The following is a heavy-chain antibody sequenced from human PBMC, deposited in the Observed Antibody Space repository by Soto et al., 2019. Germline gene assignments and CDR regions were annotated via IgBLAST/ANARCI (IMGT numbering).Heavy chain of an antibody. CDR2: IGGDGDDT. CDR3: AKDSMTHNSVWDPFDI. Sequence: GGSLRLSCAASGFTFSIYAMSWVRQAPGKGLEWGSGIGGDGDDTNYAASVKGRFIISRDNSKSTLSMQMNGLRVEDTAVYYCAKDSMTHNSVWDPFDIWGKGTMVTVSS. CDR1: GFTFSIYA. J-gene: IGHJ3*02. V-gene: IGHV3-23*01. D-gene: IGHD3-16*01.